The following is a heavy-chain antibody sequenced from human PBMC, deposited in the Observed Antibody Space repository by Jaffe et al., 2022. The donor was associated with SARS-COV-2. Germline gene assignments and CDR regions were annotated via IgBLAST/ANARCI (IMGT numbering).Heavy chain of an antibody. CDR1: GGSISSGDYY. J-gene: IGHJ6*02. V-gene: IGHV4-30-4*01. CDR3: AREQGDYYDSSGHYGMDV. D-gene: IGHD3-22*01. CDR2: IYYSGST. Sequence: QVQLQESGPGLVKPSQTLSLTCTVSGGSISSGDYYWSWIRQPPGKGLEWIGYIYYSGSTYYNPSLKSRVTISVDTSKNQFSLKLSSVTAADTAVYYCAREQGDYYDSSGHYGMDVWGQGTTVTVSS.